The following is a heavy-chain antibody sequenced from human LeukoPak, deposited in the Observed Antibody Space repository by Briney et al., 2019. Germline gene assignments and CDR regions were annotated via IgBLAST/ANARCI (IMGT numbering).Heavy chain of an antibody. J-gene: IGHJ4*02. V-gene: IGHV4-59*01. CDR1: GGSISSYY. CDR3: ARGEDGSGSYLNY. Sequence: PSETLSLTCTVSGGSISSYYWSWIRQPPGKGLEWIGYIYYSGSTNYNPSLKSRVTISVDTSKNQFSLKLSSVTAADTAVYYCARGEDGSGSYLNYWGQGTLVTVSS. D-gene: IGHD3-10*01. CDR2: IYYSGST.